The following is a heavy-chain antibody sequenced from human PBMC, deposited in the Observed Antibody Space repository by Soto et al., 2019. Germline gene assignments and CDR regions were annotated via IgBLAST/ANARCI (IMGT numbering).Heavy chain of an antibody. Sequence: EVQLVESGGGLVKPGGSLRRSCAASGFTFSTYSMSWVRQAPGRGLEWVSSISSATSYIYYADSVKGRFTISRDNAKDSLFLQMNSLRAEDTAVYYCARVPGTLRSVWFGPWGPGTLVTVS. CDR2: ISSATSYI. J-gene: IGHJ5*02. CDR3: ARVPGTLRSVWFGP. V-gene: IGHV3-21*01. CDR1: GFTFSTYS. D-gene: IGHD4-4*01.